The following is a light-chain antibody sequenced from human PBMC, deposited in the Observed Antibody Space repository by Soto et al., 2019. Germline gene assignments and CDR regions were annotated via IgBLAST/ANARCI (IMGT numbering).Light chain of an antibody. CDR1: QSVSGTY. Sequence: EAVLTQSPGTRSVSPGERATLSCRASQSVSGTYIAWYQQKPGQAPRLLIYGASTRATGIPGRFSGSGSGTDFTLTIHRLEPEDFAVYYCQHYGSSPRTFGPGTKVEI. CDR3: QHYGSSPRT. CDR2: GAS. J-gene: IGKJ1*01. V-gene: IGKV3-20*01.